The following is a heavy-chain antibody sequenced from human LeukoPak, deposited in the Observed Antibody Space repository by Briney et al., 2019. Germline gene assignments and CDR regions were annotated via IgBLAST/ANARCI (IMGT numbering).Heavy chain of an antibody. V-gene: IGHV3-30*02. J-gene: IGHJ6*03. Sequence: QPGGSLRLSCAASGFTFSSYGMHWVRQAPGKGLEWVAFIRYDGSNKYYADSVKGRFTISRDNSKNTLYLQMNSLRAEDTAVYYCAKSLAAASYYYYYMDVWGKGTTVTISS. CDR3: AKSLAAASYYYYYMDV. CDR1: GFTFSSYG. CDR2: IRYDGSNK. D-gene: IGHD6-13*01.